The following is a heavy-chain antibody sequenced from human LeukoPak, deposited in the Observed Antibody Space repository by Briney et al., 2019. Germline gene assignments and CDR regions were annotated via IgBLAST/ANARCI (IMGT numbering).Heavy chain of an antibody. Sequence: SETLSLTCTVSGGSISSSSYYWGWIRQPPGKGLEWIGSIYYSGSTNSNPSLKSRATISVDMSRKHFFLDLSSVTAADTAVYYCARAVHYSGTSDQYTGGWYYFDFWGQGTLVTVSS. J-gene: IGHJ4*02. D-gene: IGHD3-10*01. CDR3: ARAVHYSGTSDQYTGGWYYFDF. CDR2: IYYSGST. CDR1: GGSISSSSYY. V-gene: IGHV4-39*07.